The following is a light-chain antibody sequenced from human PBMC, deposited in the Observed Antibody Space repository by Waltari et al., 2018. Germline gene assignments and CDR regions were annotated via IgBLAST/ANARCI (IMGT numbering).Light chain of an antibody. CDR2: DTS. CDR3: LLSYPGGVRV. Sequence: QAVATQQPSLTVSPGGPVTPTLRSSTGAVPSGHYPSWFQQKAGQAPTTLIYDTSKKQSWTPARFSGSLLGGKAALTLSGARPEDEAEYHCLLSYPGGVRVFGGGTKLTVL. J-gene: IGLJ3*02. V-gene: IGLV7-46*01. CDR1: TGAVPSGHY.